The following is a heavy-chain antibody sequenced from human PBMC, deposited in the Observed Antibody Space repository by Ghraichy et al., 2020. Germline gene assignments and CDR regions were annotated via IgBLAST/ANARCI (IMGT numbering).Heavy chain of an antibody. Sequence: ESLNISCTDSGGSISRSSYYWDWIRQPPGKGLEWIGSIYYSGSTYYNPSLKGRVTISVDTSKNQFSLKLSSVTAADTAVYYCAESVLVPAAVDYWGQGTLVTVSS. CDR3: AESVLVPAAVDY. J-gene: IGHJ4*02. D-gene: IGHD2-2*01. V-gene: IGHV4-39*01. CDR2: IYYSGST. CDR1: GGSISRSSYY.